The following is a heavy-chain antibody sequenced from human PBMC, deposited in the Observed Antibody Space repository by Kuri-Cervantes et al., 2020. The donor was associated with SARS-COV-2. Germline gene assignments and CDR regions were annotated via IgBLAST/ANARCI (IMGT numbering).Heavy chain of an antibody. D-gene: IGHD2-15*01. Sequence: GGSLRLSCAASGFTFSNAWMSWVRHAPGKGLECVGLIKTKTEGGTTDYAAPVKGRFTISRDDSKNTLYLQMNSLKTEDTAVYYCTTETVVVVAADWFDPWGQGTLVTVSS. CDR1: GFTFSNAW. V-gene: IGHV3-15*01. CDR3: TTETVVVVAADWFDP. CDR2: IKTKTEGGTT. J-gene: IGHJ5*02.